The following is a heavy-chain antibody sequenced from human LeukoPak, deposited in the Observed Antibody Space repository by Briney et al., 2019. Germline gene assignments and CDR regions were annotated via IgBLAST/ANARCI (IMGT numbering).Heavy chain of an antibody. CDR2: IKQDESEK. V-gene: IGHV3-7*01. J-gene: IGHJ3*02. D-gene: IGHD1-7*01. Sequence: GGSLRLSCAASGFTFSNSWMSWVRQAPGKGLEWVANIKQDESEKNYVDSVKGRFTISRDNAKNSLYLQMNSLRVEDTAVYYCVRDETWNFGLSWYDGYDIWGQGTMVTVSS. CDR1: GFTFSNSW. CDR3: VRDETWNFGLSWYDGYDI.